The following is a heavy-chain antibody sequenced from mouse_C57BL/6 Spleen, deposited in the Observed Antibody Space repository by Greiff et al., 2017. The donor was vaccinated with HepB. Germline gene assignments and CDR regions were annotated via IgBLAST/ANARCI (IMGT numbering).Heavy chain of an antibody. CDR1: GYTFTSYT. CDR2: INPSSGYT. J-gene: IGHJ4*01. V-gene: IGHV1-4*01. CDR3: ARLSSGYAMDY. D-gene: IGHD3-2*02. Sequence: QVQLQQSGAELARPGASVKMSCKASGYTFTSYTMHWVKQRPGQGLEWIGYINPSSGYTKYNQKFKDKATLTADKSSSTAYMQLSSLTSEDSAVYYCARLSSGYAMDYWGQGTSVTVSS.